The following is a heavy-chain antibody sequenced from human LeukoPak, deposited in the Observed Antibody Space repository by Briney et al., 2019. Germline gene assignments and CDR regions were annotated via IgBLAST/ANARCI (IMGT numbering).Heavy chain of an antibody. V-gene: IGHV3-7*03. CDR1: GFTFSSYW. CDR3: ARPYSSSWYSYYYYYGMDV. Sequence: PGGSLRLSCAASGFTFSSYWMSWVRQAPGKGLEWVANIKQDGSEKYYVDSVKGRFTISRDNAKNSLYLQMNSLRAEDTAVYYCARPYSSSWYSYYYYYGMDVWGQGTTVTVSS. D-gene: IGHD6-13*01. CDR2: IKQDGSEK. J-gene: IGHJ6*02.